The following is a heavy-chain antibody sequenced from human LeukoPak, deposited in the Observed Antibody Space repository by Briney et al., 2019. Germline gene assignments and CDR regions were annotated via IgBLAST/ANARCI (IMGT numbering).Heavy chain of an antibody. Sequence: ASVKVSCKASGYTFTSYGISWVRQAPRQGLEWMGWISAYNGNTNYAQKLQGRVTMTTDTSTSTAYMELRSLRSDDTAVYYCARGGTIFGVVIGGYYYYGMDVWGQGTTVTVSS. CDR1: GYTFTSYG. CDR2: ISAYNGNT. V-gene: IGHV1-18*01. CDR3: ARGGTIFGVVIGGYYYYGMDV. D-gene: IGHD3-3*01. J-gene: IGHJ6*02.